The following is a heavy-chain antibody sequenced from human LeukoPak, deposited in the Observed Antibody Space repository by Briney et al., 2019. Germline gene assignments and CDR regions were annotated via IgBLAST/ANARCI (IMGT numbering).Heavy chain of an antibody. CDR2: ISWNSGSI. V-gene: IGHV3-9*01. CDR3: AKDGQWLVEGFFDY. J-gene: IGHJ4*02. CDR1: GFTVSSNY. Sequence: PGGSLRLSCAASGFTVSSNYMSWVRQAPGKGLEWVSGISWNSGSIGYADSVKGRFTISRDNAKNSLYLQMNSLRAEDTALYYCAKDGQWLVEGFFDYWGQGTLVTVSS. D-gene: IGHD6-19*01.